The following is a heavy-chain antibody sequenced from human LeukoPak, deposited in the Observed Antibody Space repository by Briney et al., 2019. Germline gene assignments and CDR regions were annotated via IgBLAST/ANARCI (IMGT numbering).Heavy chain of an antibody. V-gene: IGHV3-53*01. J-gene: IGHJ4*02. Sequence: GGSLRLSRAASGFTVSGNYMSWVRQAPGKGLEWVSVIYSGGRTHYADSVKGRFTISRDNSNNTLYLQMNSLRAEDTAVYYCARIRDTALVIDYWGQGTLVTVSS. CDR1: GFTVSGNY. D-gene: IGHD5-18*01. CDR3: ARIRDTALVIDY. CDR2: IYSGGRT.